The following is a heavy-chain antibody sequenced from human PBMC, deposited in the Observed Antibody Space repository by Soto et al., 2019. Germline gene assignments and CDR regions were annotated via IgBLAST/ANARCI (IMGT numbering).Heavy chain of an antibody. J-gene: IGHJ4*02. D-gene: IGHD3-16*01. CDR2: VYYSGST. V-gene: IGHV4-39*01. Sequence: SETLSLTCTVSGGPTNSRSDYWGWIRQPPGKGLEWIGSVYYSGSTHDNPSLQSRVTISVDTSRNQFSLKLISVTAADTAVYFCARQPRGPGYGERGLYFDYWGQGTLVTVSS. CDR1: GGPTNSRSDY. CDR3: ARQPRGPGYGERGLYFDY.